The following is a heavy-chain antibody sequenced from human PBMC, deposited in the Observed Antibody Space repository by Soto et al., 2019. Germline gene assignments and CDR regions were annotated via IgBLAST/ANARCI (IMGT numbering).Heavy chain of an antibody. CDR2: IYYSGRT. V-gene: IGHV4-59*01. Sequence: PSETLSLTCTVSGGSITIYYWSWIRQPPGKGLEWIGHIYYSGRTTYNSSHKSRVTISVDTSKKHFPLKLSSVNAADTAVYYCAGWIMGTVYFDFWVHVTLVTVSS. J-gene: IGHJ4*01. CDR1: GGSITIYY. CDR3: AGWIMGTVYFDF. D-gene: IGHD3-16*01.